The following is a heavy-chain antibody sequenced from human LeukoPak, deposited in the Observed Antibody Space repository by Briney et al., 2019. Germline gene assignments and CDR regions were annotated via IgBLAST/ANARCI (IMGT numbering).Heavy chain of an antibody. J-gene: IGHJ4*02. CDR2: INHSGSP. CDR1: GGPFSGYY. CDR3: ARGLSRGGVTTIDY. V-gene: IGHV4-34*01. D-gene: IGHD3-16*01. Sequence: SETLSLTCAVYGGPFSGYYWTWIRQPPGKGLEWIGEINHSGSPNYNPSLKSRVTISVDTSKNQFSLKPSSVTAADTAVYYCARGLSRGGVTTIDYWGQGSLVTVSS.